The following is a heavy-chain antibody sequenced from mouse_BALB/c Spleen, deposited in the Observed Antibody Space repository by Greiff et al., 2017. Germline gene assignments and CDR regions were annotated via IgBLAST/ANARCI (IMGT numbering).Heavy chain of an antibody. CDR1: GFTFSSYG. J-gene: IGHJ4*01. CDR3: ASPRYYGSSYGAMDY. CDR2: ISSGGSYT. D-gene: IGHD1-1*01. Sequence: EVMLVESGGDLVKPGGSLKLSCAASGFTFSSYGMSWVRQTPDKRLEWVATISSGGSYTYYPDSVKGRFTISRDNAKNTLYLQMSSLKSEDTAMYYCASPRYYGSSYGAMDYWGQGTSVTVSS. V-gene: IGHV5-6*02.